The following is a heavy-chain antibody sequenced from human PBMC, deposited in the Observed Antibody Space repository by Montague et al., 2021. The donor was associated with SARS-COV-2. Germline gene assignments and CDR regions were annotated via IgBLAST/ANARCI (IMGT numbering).Heavy chain of an antibody. J-gene: IGHJ3*02. D-gene: IGHD3-9*01. V-gene: IGHV4-59*08. CDR1: GGSISSYY. CDR2: IYYSGST. Sequence: SETLSLTCTVSGGSISSYYWSWIRQPPGKGLEWIGYIYYSGSTNYNPSLKSRVTISVDTSKNQFSLKLSSVTAADTAVYYCARTYYDILTGYYIRGAFDIWGQGTMVTVSS. CDR3: ARTYYDILTGYYIRGAFDI.